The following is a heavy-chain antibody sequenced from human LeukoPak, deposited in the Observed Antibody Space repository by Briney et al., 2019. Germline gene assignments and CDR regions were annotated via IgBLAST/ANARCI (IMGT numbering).Heavy chain of an antibody. CDR3: ARARIAAVGLDP. J-gene: IGHJ5*02. V-gene: IGHV4-59*01. D-gene: IGHD6-6*01. CDR1: GGSISSYY. Sequence: SETLSLTCTVSGGSISSYYWSWIRQPPGKGLEWIGHIYYSGSTNYNPSLKSRVTISVDTSKNQFSLKLSSVTAADTAVYYCARARIAAVGLDPWGQGTLVTVSS. CDR2: IYYSGST.